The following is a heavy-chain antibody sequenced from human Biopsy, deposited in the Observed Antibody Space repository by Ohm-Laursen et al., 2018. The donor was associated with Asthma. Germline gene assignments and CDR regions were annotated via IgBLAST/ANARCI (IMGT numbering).Heavy chain of an antibody. CDR1: GGSMTPTSHY. CDR3: ARRITIFGVVQKDHGMDA. V-gene: IGHV4-39*01. Sequence: GTLSLTWTVSGGSMTPTSHYWDWIRQAPGKGLEWIGYISYGGKTSYNPSLKNRFTISRDTSKNQFSLRLTSVTAADTAVYFCARRITIFGVVQKDHGMDAWGQGTTVIVSS. J-gene: IGHJ6*02. CDR2: ISYGGKT. D-gene: IGHD3-3*01.